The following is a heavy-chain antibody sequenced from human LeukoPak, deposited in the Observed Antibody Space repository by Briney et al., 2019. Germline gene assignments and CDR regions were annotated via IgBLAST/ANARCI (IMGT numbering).Heavy chain of an antibody. Sequence: GGSLRLSCAASGFTFSSYAMSWVRQAPGKGLEWVSAISGSGGSTYYADSVKGRFTISRDNSKNSLYLQMNSLKTEDTAVYYCARGGYYGSGSPHYFDYWGQGTLVTVSS. CDR2: ISGSGGST. V-gene: IGHV3-23*01. CDR3: ARGGYYGSGSPHYFDY. D-gene: IGHD3-10*01. J-gene: IGHJ4*02. CDR1: GFTFSSYA.